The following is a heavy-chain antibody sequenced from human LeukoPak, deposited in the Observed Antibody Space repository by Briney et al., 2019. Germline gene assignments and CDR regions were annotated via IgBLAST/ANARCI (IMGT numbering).Heavy chain of an antibody. V-gene: IGHV1-18*01. Sequence: ASVKVSCKASGYTFTSYGISWVRQAPGQGLEWMGWISAYNGNTNYAQKLQGRVTMTTDTSTSTAYMELRSLRSDDTAVYYCARDAAFGSGSYYIFDYWGQGTLVTVSS. CDR3: ARDAAFGSGSYYIFDY. CDR2: ISAYNGNT. J-gene: IGHJ4*02. D-gene: IGHD3-10*01. CDR1: GYTFTSYG.